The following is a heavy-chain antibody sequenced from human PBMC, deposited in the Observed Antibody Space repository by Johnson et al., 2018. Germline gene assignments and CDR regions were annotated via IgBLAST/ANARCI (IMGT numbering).Heavy chain of an antibody. J-gene: IGHJ3*02. CDR1: GFTFRSYS. D-gene: IGHD3-16*01. Sequence: VQLVQSGGGLVKPGGSLRLSCAASGFTFRSYSMNWVRQAPGKGLEWVSSISSSSSYIYYADSVKGRFTISRDNAKNSLYLQMKSLRAEDTAVYYCAREGEGSQAVDIWGQGTMVTVSS. V-gene: IGHV3-21*01. CDR3: AREGEGSQAVDI. CDR2: ISSSSSYI.